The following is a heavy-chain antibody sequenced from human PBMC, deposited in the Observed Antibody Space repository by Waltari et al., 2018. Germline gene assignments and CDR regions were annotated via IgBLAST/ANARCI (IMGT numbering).Heavy chain of an antibody. CDR1: GFTFSNNW. CDR2: INQDGSGK. V-gene: IGHV3-7*01. J-gene: IGHJ4*02. D-gene: IGHD6-13*01. Sequence: EVQLVESGGGLVQPGGSLRLSCAASGFTFSNNWMTWVGQAPGKGVGWVANINQDGSGKYSVESGNGRFTISRDNAKNSLYLQLNSLRADDTAVYYCTRGGDDSSWYWRNWGQGTLVTVSS. CDR3: TRGGDDSSWYWRN.